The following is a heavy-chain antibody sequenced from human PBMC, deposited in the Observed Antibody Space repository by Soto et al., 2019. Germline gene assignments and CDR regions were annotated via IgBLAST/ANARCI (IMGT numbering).Heavy chain of an antibody. J-gene: IGHJ6*03. D-gene: IGHD6-6*01. CDR3: ARGPSSRRNYYYYYMDV. V-gene: IGHV4-34*01. CDR1: GGYFSGYY. CDR2: INHSGST. Sequence: SETLSLTCAVYGGYFSGYYWSWIRQNTGKGLEWIGEINHSGSTNYNPSLKSRVTISVDTSKNQFSLKLSSVTAADTAVYYCARGPSSRRNYYYYYMDVWGKGTTVTVS.